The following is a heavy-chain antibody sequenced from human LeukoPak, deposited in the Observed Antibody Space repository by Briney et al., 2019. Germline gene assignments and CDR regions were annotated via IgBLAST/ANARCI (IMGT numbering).Heavy chain of an antibody. Sequence: SETLSLTCSVSGYSISSGYFWGWIRQPPGKGLEWIGNIYHSGSTYYNPSLKSRVTISVDTSKNQFSLRLSSVTAADTAVYYCARDGGVLRYFDWLDYWGQGTLVTVSS. V-gene: IGHV4-38-2*02. CDR1: GYSISSGYF. D-gene: IGHD3-9*01. CDR2: IYHSGST. J-gene: IGHJ4*02. CDR3: ARDGGVLRYFDWLDY.